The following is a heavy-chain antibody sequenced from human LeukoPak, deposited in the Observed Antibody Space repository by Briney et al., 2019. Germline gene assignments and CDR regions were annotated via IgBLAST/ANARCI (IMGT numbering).Heavy chain of an antibody. CDR3: AKDRAGVAAAGKYFQH. J-gene: IGHJ1*01. D-gene: IGHD6-13*01. V-gene: IGHV3-23*01. CDR1: GFTFSDYY. CDR2: ISGSGGST. Sequence: GGSLRLSCAASGFTFSDYYMSWIRQAPGKGLEWVSAISGSGGSTYYADSVKGRFTISRDNSKNTLYLQMNSLRAEDTVVYYCAKDRAGVAAAGKYFQHWGQGTLVTVSS.